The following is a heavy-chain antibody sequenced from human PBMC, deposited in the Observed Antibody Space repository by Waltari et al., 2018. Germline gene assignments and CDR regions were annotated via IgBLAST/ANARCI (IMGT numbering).Heavy chain of an antibody. CDR3: ATNPSYSSSRDDAFDI. CDR1: GYTLTELS. D-gene: IGHD6-6*01. V-gene: IGHV1-24*01. J-gene: IGHJ3*02. Sequence: QVQLVQSGAEVKKPGASVKVSCKVSGYTLTELSMHWVRQAPGKGLEWMGGFDPEDGETIYAQKFQGRVTMTEDTSTDTAYMELSSLRSEDTAVYYCATNPSYSSSRDDAFDIWGQGTMVTVSS. CDR2: FDPEDGET.